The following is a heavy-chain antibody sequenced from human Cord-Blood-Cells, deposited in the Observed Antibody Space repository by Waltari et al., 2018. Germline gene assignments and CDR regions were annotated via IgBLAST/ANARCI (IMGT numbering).Heavy chain of an antibody. Sequence: QITLKESGPTLVKPTQTLTLTCPFSGFSLSTSGVGVGWIRQPPGKALEWLALIYWDDDKRYSPSLKSRLTITKDTSKNQVVFTMTNMDPVDTATYYCAHSPRDYYGSGSYYFDYWGQGTLVTVSS. CDR1: GFSLSTSGVG. CDR2: IYWDDDK. CDR3: AHSPRDYYGSGSYYFDY. D-gene: IGHD3-10*01. J-gene: IGHJ4*02. V-gene: IGHV2-5*02.